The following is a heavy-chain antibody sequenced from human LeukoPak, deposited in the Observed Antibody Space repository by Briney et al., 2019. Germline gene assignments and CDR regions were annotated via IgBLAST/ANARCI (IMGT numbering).Heavy chain of an antibody. CDR3: ATTSGTSGVDS. J-gene: IGHJ4*02. CDR2: IHNSRGT. Sequence: PSETPSLTCTVSGGSISSYYWTWIRQPPGKGLEWIGYIHNSRGTYYDPSLTSRVTMSIDTSKNQFSLNVRSVTAADTAVYYCATTSGTSGVDSSGQGTLVTVSS. V-gene: IGHV4-59*12. CDR1: GGSISSYY.